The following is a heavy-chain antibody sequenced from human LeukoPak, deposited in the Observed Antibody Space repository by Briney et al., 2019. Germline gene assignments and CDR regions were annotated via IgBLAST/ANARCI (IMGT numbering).Heavy chain of an antibody. CDR1: GFSFSVYA. CDR3: AKGGSPSCYSSSGY. V-gene: IGHV3-23*01. Sequence: PGGSLRLSCTASGFSFSVYAMSWVRQAPGKGLEWVSGISGSGSSTYYADSMKGRFTISRDNSKNTLYLQMNSLRGEDTAVYYCAKGGSPSCYSSSGYWGQGTLVTVSS. CDR2: ISGSGSST. D-gene: IGHD2-2*01. J-gene: IGHJ4*02.